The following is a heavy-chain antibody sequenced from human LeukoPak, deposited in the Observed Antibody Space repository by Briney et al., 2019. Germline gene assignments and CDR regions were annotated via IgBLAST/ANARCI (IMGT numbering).Heavy chain of an antibody. CDR3: ATIKRGNIYGYFDF. V-gene: IGHV4-59*11. CDR2: MYDTRST. D-gene: IGHD5-18*01. J-gene: IGHJ4*02. Sequence: SETLSLTCTVPGASISSHYWSWIRQPPGKGLEWIGYMYDTRSTKDNPSLKGRVTLSADTSKNQFSLRLSSVTAADTAVYYCATIKRGNIYGYFDFWGQGILVTVSS. CDR1: GASISSHY.